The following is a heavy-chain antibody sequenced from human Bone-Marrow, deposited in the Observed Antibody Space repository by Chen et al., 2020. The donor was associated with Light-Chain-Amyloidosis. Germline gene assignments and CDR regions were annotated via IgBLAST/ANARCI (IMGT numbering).Heavy chain of an antibody. J-gene: IGHJ4*02. CDR3: ARRRDGYNFDY. CDR2: IYPDDSDA. D-gene: IGHD5-12*01. V-gene: IGHV5-51*01. Sequence: GESGPEVKKPGESLKISCKGSGYTFPNYWIGWVRQMPGKGLEWMGVIYPDDSDARYSPSFEGQVTISADKSITTAYLQWRSLKASDTAMYYCARRRDGYNFDYWDQGTLVTVSS. CDR1: GYTFPNYW.